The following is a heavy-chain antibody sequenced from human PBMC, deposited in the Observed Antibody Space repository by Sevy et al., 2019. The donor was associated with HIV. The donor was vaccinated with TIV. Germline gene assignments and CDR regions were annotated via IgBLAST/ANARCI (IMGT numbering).Heavy chain of an antibody. CDR3: AKDVISGSYGGAFDI. Sequence: GGFLRLSCAASGFTFSSYAMSWVRQAPGKGLEWVSAIRGSGGSTYYADSVKGRFTISRDNSNNTLYLQMNSLRAEDTAVYYCAKDVISGSYGGAFDIWGQGTMVTVSS. CDR2: IRGSGGST. CDR1: GFTFSSYA. D-gene: IGHD1-26*01. J-gene: IGHJ3*02. V-gene: IGHV3-23*01.